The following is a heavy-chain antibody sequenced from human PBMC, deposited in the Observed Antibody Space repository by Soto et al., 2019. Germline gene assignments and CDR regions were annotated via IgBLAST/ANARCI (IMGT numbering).Heavy chain of an antibody. D-gene: IGHD2-15*01. CDR1: GYTFTGYY. Sequence: QVPLVQSGAEVKKPGASVKVSCKASGYTFTGYYIHWVRQAPGQGLEWMGWINPNSGGTNFAQKFQGWVTMTRDTSISTAYMELSRLRSDDTAVYYCARTVDDSLPNDAFDIWGQGTMVTVSS. CDR3: ARTVDDSLPNDAFDI. V-gene: IGHV1-2*04. J-gene: IGHJ3*02. CDR2: INPNSGGT.